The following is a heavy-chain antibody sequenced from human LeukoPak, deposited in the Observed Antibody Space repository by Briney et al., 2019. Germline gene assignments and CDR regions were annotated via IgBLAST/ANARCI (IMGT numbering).Heavy chain of an antibody. CDR1: GFTFSSYA. CDR3: AREGDYYDSSGYVDY. CDR2: ISGSGGST. D-gene: IGHD3-22*01. J-gene: IGHJ4*02. Sequence: GGSLRLSCAASGFTFSSYAMSWVRQAPGKGLEWVSAISGSGGSTYYADSVKGRFTISRDNSKNTLYLQMNSLRAEDTAVYYCAREGDYYDSSGYVDYWGQGTLVTVSS. V-gene: IGHV3-23*01.